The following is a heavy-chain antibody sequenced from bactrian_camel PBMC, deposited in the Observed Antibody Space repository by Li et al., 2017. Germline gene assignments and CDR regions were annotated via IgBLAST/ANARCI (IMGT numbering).Heavy chain of an antibody. CDR2: LDPFHGAT. CDR1: GTTTSLNC. V-gene: IGHV3S54*01. Sequence: QVQLVESGGGSVQPGGSLTLSCVVNGTTTSLNCMGWFRQPTGKDYEGVASLDPFHGATNYADFVKGRFTISQDSARNTVYLQMNNLQPEDTATYYCAEGRGSRGERCYSLNYWGQGTQVTVS. J-gene: IGHJ4*01. D-gene: IGHD6*01. CDR3: AEGRGSRGERCYSLNY.